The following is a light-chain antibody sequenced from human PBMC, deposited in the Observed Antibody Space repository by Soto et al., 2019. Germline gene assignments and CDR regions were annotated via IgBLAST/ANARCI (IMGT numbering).Light chain of an antibody. J-gene: IGKJ1*01. CDR3: QQSYSTAVT. Sequence: DIKMTQSPSSVSASVGDTVTITCRASQGVGVWLGWYQQKPGKAPKLLIYAASSLQSGVPSRFSGSGSGTDFTLTISSLQPEDFATYYCQQSYSTAVTFGQGTKVDIK. V-gene: IGKV1-12*01. CDR2: AAS. CDR1: QGVGVW.